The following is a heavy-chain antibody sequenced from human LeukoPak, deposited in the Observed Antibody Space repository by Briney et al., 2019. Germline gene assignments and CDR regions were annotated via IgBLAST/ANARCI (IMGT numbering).Heavy chain of an antibody. D-gene: IGHD1-26*01. Sequence: GESLNISCKGSGYTFTTSCIGWVRQMPGKGLEWMGIIYPGDSDTRYSPSFQGHVTISVDKSISTAYLQWSSLKASDTAMYYCARRGADYYYFDYLGHGTLVTVSS. CDR2: IYPGDSDT. CDR1: GYTFTTSC. J-gene: IGHJ4*01. V-gene: IGHV5-51*01. CDR3: ARRGADYYYFDY.